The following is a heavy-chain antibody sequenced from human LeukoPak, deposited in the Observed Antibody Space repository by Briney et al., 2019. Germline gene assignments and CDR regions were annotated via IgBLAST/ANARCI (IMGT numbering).Heavy chain of an antibody. D-gene: IGHD4-23*01. CDR3: ARGRDYGGNRPDYYYGMDV. CDR1: GYSFTSYW. J-gene: IGHJ6*02. CDR2: IYPGDSDT. Sequence: GESLKISCKGSGYSFTSYWIGWVRQMPGNGLEWMGIIYPGDSDTRYSPSFQGQVTISADKSISTAYLQWSSLKASDTAMYYCARGRDYGGNRPDYYYGMDVWGQGTTVTVSS. V-gene: IGHV5-51*01.